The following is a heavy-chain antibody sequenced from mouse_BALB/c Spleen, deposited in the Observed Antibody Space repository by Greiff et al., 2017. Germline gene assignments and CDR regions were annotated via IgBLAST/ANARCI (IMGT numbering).Heavy chain of an antibody. CDR3: TRWPY. CDR2: IYPSDSYT. CDR1: GYTFTSYW. V-gene: IGHV1-69*02. J-gene: IGHJ3*01. Sequence: QVQLQQSGAELVRPGASVKLSCKASGYTFTSYWINWVKQRPGQGLEWIGNIYPSDSYTNYNQKFKDKATLTVDKSSSTAYMQLSSPTSEDSAVYYCTRWPYWGQGTLVTVSA.